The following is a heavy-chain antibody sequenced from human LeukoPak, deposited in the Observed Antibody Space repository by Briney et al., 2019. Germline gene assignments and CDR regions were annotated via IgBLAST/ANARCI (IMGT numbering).Heavy chain of an antibody. V-gene: IGHV4-31*03. Sequence: SETLSLTCTVSGGSISSGGYYWSWIRQHPGKGLEWIGYIYYSGSTYYNPSLKSRVTISVDTSKNQFSLKLSSVTAADTAVYYCARDVYCSSTSCYGNWFDPWGQGTLVTVSS. J-gene: IGHJ5*02. CDR1: GGSISSGGYY. CDR2: IYYSGST. CDR3: ARDVYCSSTSCYGNWFDP. D-gene: IGHD2-2*01.